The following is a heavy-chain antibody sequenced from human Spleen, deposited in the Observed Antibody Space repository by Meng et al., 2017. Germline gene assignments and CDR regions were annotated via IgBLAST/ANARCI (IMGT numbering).Heavy chain of an antibody. D-gene: IGHD4-17*01. Sequence: QVQLQASGPGLVKPSGTLSLTCDVSGGSINNDQWWSWVRQPPGKGLEWIGEIYHSGRTNYNPSVKSRVIMLIDKSQNQFSLKLSSVTAADTAVYYCTTLYGDRISWGQGTLVTVSS. CDR3: TTLYGDRIS. V-gene: IGHV4-4*02. J-gene: IGHJ4*02. CDR1: GGSINNDQW. CDR2: IYHSGRT.